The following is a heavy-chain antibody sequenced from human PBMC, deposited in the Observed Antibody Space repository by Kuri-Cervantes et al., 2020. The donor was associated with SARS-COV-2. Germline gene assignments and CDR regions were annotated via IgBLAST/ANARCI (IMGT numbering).Heavy chain of an antibody. CDR2: IYYSGST. J-gene: IGHJ4*02. CDR3: ARDGGSQLDY. CDR1: GGPISSGGYY. Sequence: LTLSCTVSGGPISSGGYYWSWIRQHPGKGLEWIGYIYYSGSTYYNPSLKSRVTISVDTSKNQFSLKLSSVTAADTAVYYCARDGGSQLDYWGQGTLVTVSS. D-gene: IGHD3-16*01. V-gene: IGHV4-31*03.